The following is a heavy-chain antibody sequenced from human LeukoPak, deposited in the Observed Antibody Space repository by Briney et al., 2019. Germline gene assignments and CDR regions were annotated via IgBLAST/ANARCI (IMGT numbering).Heavy chain of an antibody. CDR3: ARGGGYGSGSSYYYYYMDV. CDR2: IYYSGST. D-gene: IGHD3-10*01. Sequence: SETLSLTCAVSGDSISNYYWSWIRQPPGKGLEWIGYIYYSGSTNYNPSLKSRVTISVDTSKNQFSLKLSSVTAADTAVYYCARGGGYGSGSSYYYYYMDVWGKGTTVTVSS. J-gene: IGHJ6*03. V-gene: IGHV4-59*01. CDR1: GDSISNYY.